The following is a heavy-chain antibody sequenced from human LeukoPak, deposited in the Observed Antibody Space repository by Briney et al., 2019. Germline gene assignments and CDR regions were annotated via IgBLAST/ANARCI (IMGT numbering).Heavy chain of an antibody. CDR3: VRAREPLLYTYYFDS. CDR2: IYHSGST. J-gene: IGHJ4*02. V-gene: IGHV4-38-2*02. Sequence: SETLSLTCSVSGFSISTGYFWGWIRQPPGKGLEWIGRIYHSGSTSYDPSLKSRVTMSVDMSRNLFSLKLSSVTAADTAVYYCVRAREPLLYTYYFDSWGQGTLVTVSS. CDR1: GFSISTGYF. D-gene: IGHD2-2*02.